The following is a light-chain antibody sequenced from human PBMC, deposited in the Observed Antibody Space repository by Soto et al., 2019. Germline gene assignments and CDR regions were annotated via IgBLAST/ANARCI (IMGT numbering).Light chain of an antibody. CDR3: QQYNSYSWT. CDR2: DAS. J-gene: IGKJ1*01. Sequence: DIQMTQSPSTLSASVGDRVTITCRASQSISSWLAWYQQKKGKAPKILIYDASSLESGVPSRFRGSGSGTEFTLPVSRLQPDDFETYYCQQYNSYSWTFGQGTKVDIK. V-gene: IGKV1-5*01. CDR1: QSISSW.